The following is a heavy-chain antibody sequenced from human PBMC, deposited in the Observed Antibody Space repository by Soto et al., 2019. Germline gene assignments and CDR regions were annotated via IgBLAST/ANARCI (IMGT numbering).Heavy chain of an antibody. D-gene: IGHD2-2*02. J-gene: IGHJ6*02. V-gene: IGHV4-34*01. CDR2: INHSGST. Sequence: SETLSLTCAVYGGSFSGYYWSWTRQPPGKGLEWIGEINHSGSTNYNPSLKSRVTISVDTSKNQFSLKLSSVTAADTAVYYCAICTSCYMRWYYYGMDVWGQGTTVTVS. CDR3: AICTSCYMRWYYYGMDV. CDR1: GGSFSGYY.